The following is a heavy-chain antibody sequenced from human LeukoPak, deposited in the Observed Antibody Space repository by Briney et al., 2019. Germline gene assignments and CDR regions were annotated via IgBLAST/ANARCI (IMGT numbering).Heavy chain of an antibody. D-gene: IGHD3-10*01. J-gene: IGHJ4*02. CDR1: GGSFSGYY. Sequence: SETLSLTCAVYGGSFSGYYWSWIRQPPGKGLEWIGEINHSGSTNYNPCLKSQVTISVDTSKNQFSLKLSSVTAADTAVYYCARIGYYYGSGSSADYWGQGTLVTVSS. V-gene: IGHV4-34*01. CDR3: ARIGYYYGSGSSADY. CDR2: INHSGST.